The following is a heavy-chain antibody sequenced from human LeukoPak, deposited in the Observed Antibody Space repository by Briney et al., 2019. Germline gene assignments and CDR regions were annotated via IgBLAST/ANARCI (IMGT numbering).Heavy chain of an antibody. CDR3: ARGAGMSPAATAYYYYMDV. Sequence: SETLSLTCAVYGGPSSGYYWSWIRQPPGKGLEWIGEINHSGSTNYNPSLKSRVTISVDTSKNQFSLKLSSVTAADTAVYYCARGAGMSPAATAYYYYMDVWGKGTTVTVSS. V-gene: IGHV4-34*01. CDR1: GGPSSGYY. D-gene: IGHD2-2*01. J-gene: IGHJ6*03. CDR2: INHSGST.